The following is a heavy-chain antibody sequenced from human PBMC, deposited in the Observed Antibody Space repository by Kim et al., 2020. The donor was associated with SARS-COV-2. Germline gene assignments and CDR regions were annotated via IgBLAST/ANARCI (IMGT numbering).Heavy chain of an antibody. D-gene: IGHD1-7*01. J-gene: IGHJ4*02. Sequence: TNYADSGKGRFIISRDKSKTTLYLQMYNLGVADTAGYYCTKTGTGTWGFDYWGQGTLVTVSS. CDR2: T. CDR3: TKTGTGTWGFDY. V-gene: IGHV3-23*01.